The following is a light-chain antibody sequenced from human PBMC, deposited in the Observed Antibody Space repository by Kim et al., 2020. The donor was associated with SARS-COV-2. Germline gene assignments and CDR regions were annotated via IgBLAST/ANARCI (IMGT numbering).Light chain of an antibody. J-gene: IGLJ1*01. CDR1: SLRSYY. Sequence: ALGQTGRITCQGDSLRSYYASWYQQNPLQAPVLVIYGKNNRPSGIPDRFSGSSSGNTASLTITGAQAEDEADYYCNSRDSSGNHYVFGTGTKVTVL. CDR2: GKN. CDR3: NSRDSSGNHYV. V-gene: IGLV3-19*01.